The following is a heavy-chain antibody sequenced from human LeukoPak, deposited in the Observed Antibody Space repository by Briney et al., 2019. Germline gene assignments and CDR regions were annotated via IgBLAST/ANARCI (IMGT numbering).Heavy chain of an antibody. Sequence: SETLSLTCTVSGGSISSYYWSWIRQPPGKGLEWIGYIYYSGSTNYNPSLKSRVTISIDTSKNQFSLKLSSVTAADTAVYYCAAESERWLVRGWGQGTLVTVSS. CDR2: IYYSGST. D-gene: IGHD6-19*01. CDR3: AAESERWLVRG. J-gene: IGHJ4*02. V-gene: IGHV4-59*01. CDR1: GGSISSYY.